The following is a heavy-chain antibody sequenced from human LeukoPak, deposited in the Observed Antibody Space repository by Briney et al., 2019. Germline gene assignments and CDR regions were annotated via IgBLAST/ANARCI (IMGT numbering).Heavy chain of an antibody. V-gene: IGHV3-21*01. D-gene: IGHD5-12*01. CDR2: ISSSSSYI. CDR3: ARAGGYSGYDSDGGHYFDY. J-gene: IGHJ4*02. Sequence: GGSLRLSCTASGFTFSNAGMNWVRQAPGKGLEWVSSISSSSSYIYYADSVKGRFTISRDNAKNSLYLQMNSLRAEDTAVYYCARAGGYSGYDSDGGHYFDYWGQGTLVTVSS. CDR1: GFTFSNAG.